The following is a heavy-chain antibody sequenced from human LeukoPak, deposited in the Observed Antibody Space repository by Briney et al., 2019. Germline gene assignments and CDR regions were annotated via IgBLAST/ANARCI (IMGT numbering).Heavy chain of an antibody. CDR3: ARGYYYYYYMDV. CDR2: IYSGGST. CDR1: GFIFSRYW. D-gene: IGHD1-14*01. Sequence: PGGSLRLSCAASGFIFSRYWMTWVRQAPGKGLEWVSVIYSGGSTYYADSVKGRFTISRDNSKNTLYLQMNSLRAEDTAVYYCARGYYYYYYMDVWGKGATVTISS. V-gene: IGHV3-53*01. J-gene: IGHJ6*03.